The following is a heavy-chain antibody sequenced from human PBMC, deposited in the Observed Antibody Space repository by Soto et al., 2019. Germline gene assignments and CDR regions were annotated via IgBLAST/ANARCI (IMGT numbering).Heavy chain of an antibody. CDR1: GFTFISYW. J-gene: IGHJ3*02. V-gene: IGHV3-74*01. CDR2: INSDGSST. CDR3: ARGPRYPLLFKLERRPAFDI. D-gene: IGHD1-1*01. Sequence: PGGCLRLSCAASGFTFISYWMHWVRQAPGKGLVWVSRINSDGSSTSYADSVKGRFTISRDNAKNTLYLQMNSLRAEDTAVYYCARGPRYPLLFKLERRPAFDIWGQGTMVTVSS.